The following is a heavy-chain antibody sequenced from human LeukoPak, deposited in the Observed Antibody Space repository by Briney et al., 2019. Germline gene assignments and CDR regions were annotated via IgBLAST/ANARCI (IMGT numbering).Heavy chain of an antibody. J-gene: IGHJ4*02. CDR2: INHGGRT. CDR3: ARHTRIAVAGTDY. D-gene: IGHD6-19*01. Sequence: SETLSLTCAVYGGSFSGYYWSWTRQPPGKGLEWIGEINHGGRTNYNPSLKSRVTISVDTSKIQFSLKLRSVTAADTAVYYCARHTRIAVAGTDYWGQGTLVTVSS. CDR1: GGSFSGYY. V-gene: IGHV4-34*01.